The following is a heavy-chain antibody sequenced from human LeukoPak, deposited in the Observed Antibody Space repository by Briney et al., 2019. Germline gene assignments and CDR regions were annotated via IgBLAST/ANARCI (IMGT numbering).Heavy chain of an antibody. CDR3: ARRGPYSSSWYNCFDS. J-gene: IGHJ5*01. D-gene: IGHD6-13*01. V-gene: IGHV2-5*01. CDR1: GFSLSTSGVG. CDR2: IYWNEAR. Sequence: SGPTLVNPTQTLTLTCTFSGFSLSTSGVGVGWSRHPRGEALEWLSLIYWNEARRYRPPLRNRLTITKDTSKMQVVLTMTNMDPVDTATYYCARRGPYSSSWYNCFDSWGPGTLVTVSS.